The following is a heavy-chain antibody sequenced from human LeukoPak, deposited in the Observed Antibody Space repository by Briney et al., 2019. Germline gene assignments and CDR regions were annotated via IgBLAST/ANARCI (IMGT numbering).Heavy chain of an antibody. CDR3: ASMGSGYYYGTLGY. D-gene: IGHD3-22*01. V-gene: IGHV1-69*13. CDR1: GGTFSSYA. CDR2: IIPIFGTA. Sequence: SVKVSCKASGGTFSSYAISWVRQAPGQGLEWMGGIIPIFGTANYAQKFQGRVTITADESTSTAYMELSSLRSEDTAVYYCASMGSGYYYGTLGYWGQGTLVTVSS. J-gene: IGHJ4*02.